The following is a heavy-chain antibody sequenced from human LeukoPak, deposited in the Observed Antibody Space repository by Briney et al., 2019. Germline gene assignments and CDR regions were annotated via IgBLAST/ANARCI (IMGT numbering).Heavy chain of an antibody. CDR1: GYSFSDFG. CDR3: ARGIDSGSPPLGTFEI. V-gene: IGHV1-18*01. J-gene: IGHJ3*02. D-gene: IGHD1-26*01. CDR2: ISTYNGNT. Sequence: ASVKVSCKASGYSFSDFGFSWVRQAPGQGFEWMGWISTYNGNTKYAQKFQGRVTMTTDSSTSTAYMELRSLRSDDTAVFYCARGIDSGSPPLGTFEIWGQGTMVTVSS.